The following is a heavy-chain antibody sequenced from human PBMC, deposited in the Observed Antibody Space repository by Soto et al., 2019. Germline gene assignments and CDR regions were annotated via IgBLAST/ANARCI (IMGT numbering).Heavy chain of an antibody. CDR3: ARDLPTMDV. CDR2: IRAYNGNT. CDR1: GYTFTSYG. J-gene: IGHJ6*02. V-gene: IGHV1-18*01. Sequence: QVQLVQSGAEVKKPGASVKVSCKASGYTFTSYGISWVRQAPGQGLEWMGWIRAYNGNTNYAQKPQGRVTMTTDTSTSTASMELRSLRSDATAVYSCARDLPTMDVWGQGTTVTVSS.